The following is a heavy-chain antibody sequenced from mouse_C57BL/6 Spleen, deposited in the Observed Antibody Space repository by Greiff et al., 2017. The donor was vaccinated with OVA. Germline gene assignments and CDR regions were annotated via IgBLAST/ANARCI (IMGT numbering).Heavy chain of an antibody. J-gene: IGHJ2*01. Sequence: VQLQQSDAELVKPGASVKISCKASGYTFTDHTIHWMKQRPEQGLEWIGNIYPRDGSTKYNEKFKGKATLTADKSSSTAYMQLNSLTSEDSAVYFCAREHGYYGSRGYFDYWGQGTTLTVSS. V-gene: IGHV1-78*01. CDR1: GYTFTDHT. D-gene: IGHD1-1*01. CDR3: AREHGYYGSRGYFDY. CDR2: IYPRDGST.